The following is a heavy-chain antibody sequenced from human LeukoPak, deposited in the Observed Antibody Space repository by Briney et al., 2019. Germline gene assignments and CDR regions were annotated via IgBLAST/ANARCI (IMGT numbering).Heavy chain of an antibody. CDR2: IIPIFGTA. J-gene: IGHJ3*02. Sequence: ASVKVSCKASGGTFSSHAISWVRQAPGQGLEWMGGIIPIFGTANYAQKFQGRVTITTDESTSTAYMELSSLRSEDTAVYYCARVGDGLNDAFDMWGQGTLVTVSS. CDR3: ARVGDGLNDAFDM. CDR1: GGTFSSHA. D-gene: IGHD5-24*01. V-gene: IGHV1-69*05.